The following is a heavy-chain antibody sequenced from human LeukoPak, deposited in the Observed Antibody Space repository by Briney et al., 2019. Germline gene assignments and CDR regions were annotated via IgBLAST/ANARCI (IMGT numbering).Heavy chain of an antibody. V-gene: IGHV3-33*06. Sequence: GGSLRLSCAASGFTFSSNGMHWVRQAPGKGLEWVAVIWYDGSNKYYADSVKGRFTISRDNSKNTLYLQMNSLRAEDTAVYYCAKDRGAYCSSTSCYLDYWGQGTLVTVSS. J-gene: IGHJ4*02. CDR1: GFTFSSNG. CDR2: IWYDGSNK. D-gene: IGHD2-2*01. CDR3: AKDRGAYCSSTSCYLDY.